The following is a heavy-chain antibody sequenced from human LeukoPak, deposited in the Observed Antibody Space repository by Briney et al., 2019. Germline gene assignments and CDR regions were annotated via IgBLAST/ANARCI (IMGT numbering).Heavy chain of an antibody. CDR2: ISGSGGST. Sequence: VQPGGSLRLSCAASGFTFSSYAMSWVRQAPGEGLEWVSAISGSGGSTYYADSVKGRFTISRDNSKNTLYLQMNSLRTEDTAVYYCAKDLVYYGSGSYYNGNYWGQGTLVTPSS. CDR1: GFTFSSYA. J-gene: IGHJ4*02. D-gene: IGHD3-10*01. V-gene: IGHV3-23*01. CDR3: AKDLVYYGSGSYYNGNY.